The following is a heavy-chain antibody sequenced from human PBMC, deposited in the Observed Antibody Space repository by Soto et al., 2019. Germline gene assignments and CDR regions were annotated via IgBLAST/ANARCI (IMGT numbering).Heavy chain of an antibody. Sequence: ASVKVSCKASGYTFTGYYMHWVRQAPGQGLEWMGGIIPIFGAANYAQKFQGRVTITADESTSTAYMELSSLRSEDTAVYYCARGAVAAAGTSWFDPWGQGTLVTVSS. D-gene: IGHD6-13*01. CDR2: IIPIFGAA. CDR3: ARGAVAAAGTSWFDP. J-gene: IGHJ5*02. V-gene: IGHV1-69*13. CDR1: GYTFTGYY.